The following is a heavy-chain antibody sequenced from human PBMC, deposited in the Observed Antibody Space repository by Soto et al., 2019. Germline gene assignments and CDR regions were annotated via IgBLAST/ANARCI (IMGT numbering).Heavy chain of an antibody. J-gene: IGHJ4*02. Sequence: PGESLKISCKGSGYSFTSYWIGWVRQMPGKGLEWMGIIYPGDSDTRYSPSFQGQVTISADKSISTAYLQWSSLKASDTAMYYCARWVPPAAAGPQGGFHYCGQGTLVTVSS. V-gene: IGHV5-51*01. D-gene: IGHD6-13*01. CDR2: IYPGDSDT. CDR1: GYSFTSYW. CDR3: ARWVPPAAAGPQGGFHY.